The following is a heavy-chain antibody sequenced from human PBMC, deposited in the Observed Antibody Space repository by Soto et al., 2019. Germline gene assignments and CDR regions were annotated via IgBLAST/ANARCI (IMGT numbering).Heavy chain of an antibody. J-gene: IGHJ4*02. D-gene: IGHD5-12*01. CDR2: INHSGST. CDR3: ARARRWLQFGLDY. Sequence: SETLSLTCAVYGGSFSGYYWSWIRQPPGKGLEWIGEINHSGSTNYNPSLKSRVTISVDTSKNQFSLKLSSVTAADTAVYYCARARRWLQFGLDYWGQGTLVTVSS. V-gene: IGHV4-34*01. CDR1: GGSFSGYY.